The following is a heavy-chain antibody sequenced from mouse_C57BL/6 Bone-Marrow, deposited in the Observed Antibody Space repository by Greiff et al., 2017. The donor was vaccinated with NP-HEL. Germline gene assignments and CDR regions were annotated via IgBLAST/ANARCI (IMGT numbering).Heavy chain of an antibody. CDR2: IDPSDSET. V-gene: IGHV1-52*01. J-gene: IGHJ2*01. D-gene: IGHD1-1*01. CDR1: GYTFTSYW. CDR3: ARGVVAPNY. Sequence: QVQLKQPGAELVRPGSSVKLSCKASGYTFTSYWMHWVKQRPIQGLEWIGNIDPSDSETPYNQKFKDKATLTVDKSSSTAYMQLSSLTSEDSADYYCARGVVAPNYWGQGTTLTVSS.